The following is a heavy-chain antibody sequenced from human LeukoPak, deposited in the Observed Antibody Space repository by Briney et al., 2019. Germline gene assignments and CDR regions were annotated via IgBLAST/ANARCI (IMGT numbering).Heavy chain of an antibody. CDR1: GYTFTSYG. Sequence: ASVKVSCKASGYTFTSYGISWVRQAPGQGLEWMGWISAYNGKTNYAQKLQGRVTMTTDTSTSTAYMELRSLRSDDTAVYYCASDRYCSSTSCYFSPNWFDPWGQGTLVTVSS. CDR3: ASDRYCSSTSCYFSPNWFDP. J-gene: IGHJ5*02. V-gene: IGHV1-18*01. CDR2: ISAYNGKT. D-gene: IGHD2-2*01.